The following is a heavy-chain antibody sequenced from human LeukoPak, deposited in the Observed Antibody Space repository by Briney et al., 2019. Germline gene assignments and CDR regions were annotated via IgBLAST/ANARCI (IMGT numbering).Heavy chain of an antibody. J-gene: IGHJ5*02. Sequence: SETLSLXCTVSGYSISSGYYWGWIRQPPGKGLEWIGSIYHSGSTYYNPSLKSRVTISVDTSKNQFSLKLSSVTAADTAVYYCARGTTTVTNWFDPWGQGTLVTVSS. CDR1: GYSISSGYY. CDR3: ARGTTTVTNWFDP. V-gene: IGHV4-38-2*02. CDR2: IYHSGST. D-gene: IGHD4-11*01.